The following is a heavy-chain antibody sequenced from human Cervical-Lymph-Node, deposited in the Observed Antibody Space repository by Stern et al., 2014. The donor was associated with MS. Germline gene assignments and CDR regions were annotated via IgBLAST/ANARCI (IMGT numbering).Heavy chain of an antibody. V-gene: IGHV4-59*08. CDR3: ARHGDTSFVY. D-gene: IGHD2-21*02. J-gene: IGHJ4*02. CDR1: GGSISNYY. Sequence: VQLVESGPGLVQPSETLSLTCTVSGGSISNYYWRWIRQPPGKGLEWIGYIYYIGTTNSNPSLKSRVTISVDTSKNQFSLRLSSVSVADTAVYYCARHGDTSFVYWGQGTLVTISS. CDR2: IYYIGTT.